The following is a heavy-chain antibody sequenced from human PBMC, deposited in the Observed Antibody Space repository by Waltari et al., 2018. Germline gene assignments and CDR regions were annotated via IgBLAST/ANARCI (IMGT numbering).Heavy chain of an antibody. CDR1: GFTFSSYW. V-gene: IGHV3-7*01. D-gene: IGHD1-26*01. CDR3: VRQTTTSYYYNYMDV. J-gene: IGHJ6*03. CDR2: IKKDGSEK. Sequence: EVQLVESGGDLVQPGGSLRLSCEASGFTFSSYWMSWVRQAPGKGLGWRTGIKKDGSEKYYVGSVRGRFTISRDNAKTSLYLQMNSLRAEDTAVYYCVRQTTTSYYYNYMDVWGKGTTVTISS.